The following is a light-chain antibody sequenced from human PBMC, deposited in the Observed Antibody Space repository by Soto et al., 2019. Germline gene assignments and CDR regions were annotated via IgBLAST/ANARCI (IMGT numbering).Light chain of an antibody. CDR3: KQYGSSARFT. J-gene: IGKJ3*01. V-gene: IGKV3-20*01. CDR2: GAS. CDR1: QSIASSY. Sequence: EIVLTQSPGTLSLSPGERATLSCRASQSIASSYLAWFQQNPGQDPRLRIYGASSRATGIPDRFSGSGSRTVLTRTVDRLEPGDFAVYYCKQYGSSARFTFSPATKVNIK.